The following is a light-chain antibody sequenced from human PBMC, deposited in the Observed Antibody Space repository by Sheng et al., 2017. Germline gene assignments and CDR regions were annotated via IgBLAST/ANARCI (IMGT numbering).Light chain of an antibody. CDR1: TLGVK. J-gene: IGLJ3*02. V-gene: IGLV3-21*02. CDR2: MIA. CDR3: QVWDSGSDQRV. Sequence: SYVLTQPPSVSVAPGQDGQDYLWGETTLGVKMCTGTNRGQARPLSWSSMMIATGPQGSLSRFSGSNSANMATLAISRVEAGDEADYYCQVWDSGSDQRVFGGGTKLTVL.